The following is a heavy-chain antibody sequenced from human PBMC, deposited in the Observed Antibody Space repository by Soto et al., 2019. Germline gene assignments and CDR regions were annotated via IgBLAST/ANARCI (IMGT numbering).Heavy chain of an antibody. J-gene: IGHJ4*02. CDR1: GFTFSSYS. CDR3: ARDRGYYDSSGYDFDY. V-gene: IGHV3-48*02. Sequence: GGSLRLSCAASGFTFSSYSMNWVRQAPGKGLEWVSYISSSSSTIYYADSVKGRFTISRDNAKNSLYLQMNSLRDEDTAVYYCARDRGYYDSSGYDFDYWGQGTLVTVSS. D-gene: IGHD3-22*01. CDR2: ISSSSSTI.